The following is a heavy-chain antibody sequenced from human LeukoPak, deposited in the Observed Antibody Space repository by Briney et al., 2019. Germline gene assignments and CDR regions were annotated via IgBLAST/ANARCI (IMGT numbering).Heavy chain of an antibody. CDR2: TYNRGST. V-gene: IGHV4-59*01. D-gene: IGHD6-19*01. CDR3: ARDRPGIAVAGDAFDI. Sequence: SETLSLTCTVSGGSISSYYWSWIRQPPGKGLEWIGYTYNRGSTNYNPSLKSRVTILVDTSKSQFSLKLRSVTAADTAVYYCARDRPGIAVAGDAFDIWGQGTLVTVSS. J-gene: IGHJ3*02. CDR1: GGSISSYY.